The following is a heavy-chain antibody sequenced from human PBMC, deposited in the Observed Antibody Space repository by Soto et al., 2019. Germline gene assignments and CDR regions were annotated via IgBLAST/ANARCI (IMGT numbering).Heavy chain of an antibody. J-gene: IGHJ4*02. Sequence: EVQLVESGGGWIQPGGSLRLSXAASGFTVSSKYMTWVRQAPGKGLEWVSVIYGGGTTYYADSVKGRFTISRDNSKNTLYLQMNSLRAEDTAVYYCVQTTGWPGFDFWGQGTLVTVSS. D-gene: IGHD6-19*01. CDR2: IYGGGTT. V-gene: IGHV3-53*01. CDR1: GFTVSSKY. CDR3: VQTTGWPGFDF.